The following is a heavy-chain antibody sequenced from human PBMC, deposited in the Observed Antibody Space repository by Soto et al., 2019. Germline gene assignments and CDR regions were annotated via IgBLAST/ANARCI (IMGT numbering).Heavy chain of an antibody. Sequence: QVQLVQSGAEVKKPGSSVQVSCTASGGTFTTYSFIWVRQSPGQGLEWLGSVIPSIESPNYAQKFQDRVTISAYEYTRTAFLELSSLRSDDTPVYFCAGGSEEWSNLGFFDSWGQGTLVTVSS. V-gene: IGHV1-69*18. CDR3: AGGSEEWSNLGFFDS. D-gene: IGHD3-3*01. J-gene: IGHJ4*02. CDR1: GGTFTTYS. CDR2: VIPSIESP.